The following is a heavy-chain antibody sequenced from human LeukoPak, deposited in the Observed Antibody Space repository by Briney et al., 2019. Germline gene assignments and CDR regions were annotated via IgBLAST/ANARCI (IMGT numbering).Heavy chain of an antibody. D-gene: IGHD5-12*01. V-gene: IGHV4-59*11. J-gene: IGHJ4*02. Sequence: SETLSLTCTASGCSICNQYWSWRRQPPGKGLEWIGNIYYSGRTNYNPSLRSRVTISVGTSKKQFSLQLNTVDATDASLYYWERDSSAYDYWIGYWGQGTLVTVSS. CDR3: ERDSSAYDYWIGY. CDR1: GCSICNQY. CDR2: IYYSGRT.